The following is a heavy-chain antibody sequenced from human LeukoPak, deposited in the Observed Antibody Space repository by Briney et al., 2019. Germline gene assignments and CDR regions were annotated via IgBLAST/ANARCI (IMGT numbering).Heavy chain of an antibody. J-gene: IGHJ3*02. CDR3: ARDRGYYDILTGLRPGAFDI. Sequence: PGGSLRLSCAASGFTFSSYSMNWVRQAPGKGLEWVSSISSSSSYIYYADSVKGRFTISRDNAKNSLYPQMNSLRAEDTAVYYCARDRGYYDILTGLRPGAFDIWGQGTMVTVSS. CDR2: ISSSSSYI. V-gene: IGHV3-21*01. CDR1: GFTFSSYS. D-gene: IGHD3-9*01.